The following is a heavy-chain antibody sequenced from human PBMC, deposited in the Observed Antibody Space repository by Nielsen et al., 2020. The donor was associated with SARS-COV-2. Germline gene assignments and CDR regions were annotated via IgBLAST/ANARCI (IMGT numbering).Heavy chain of an antibody. D-gene: IGHD6-13*01. CDR3: ARVPYSSSWSLYYYYYMDV. CDR2: ISYDGSNK. V-gene: IGHV3-30*03. J-gene: IGHJ6*03. Sequence: VRQMPGKGLEWVAVISYDGSNKYYADSVKGRFTISRDNSKNTLYLQMNSLRAEDTAVYYCARVPYSSSWSLYYYYYMDVWGKGTTVTVSS.